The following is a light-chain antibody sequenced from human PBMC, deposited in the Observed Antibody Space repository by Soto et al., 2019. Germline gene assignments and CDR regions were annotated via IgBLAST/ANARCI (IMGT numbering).Light chain of an antibody. J-gene: IGKJ1*01. CDR1: QSISNH. Sequence: DIQMTQSPSSLSASVEDRVIITCRASQSISNHLNWYQQKPGKAPKLLIFAASSLQSGVPSRFSGSRSGPDFTLTISSLQPEDFATYYCQQSYSSPPTFGQGTTVDLK. CDR2: AAS. CDR3: QQSYSSPPT. V-gene: IGKV1-39*01.